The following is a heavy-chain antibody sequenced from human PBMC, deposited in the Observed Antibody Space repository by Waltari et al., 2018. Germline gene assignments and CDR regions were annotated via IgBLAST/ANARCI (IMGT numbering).Heavy chain of an antibody. Sequence: EVQLVESGGGLVQPGGSLRLSCAASGFTFSSYWMSWVRQAPGKGLEWVANIKQDGSEKYYVDSVKGRFTISRDNAKNSLYLQMNSLRAEDTAVYYCAREDSGYYFYYYGMDVWGQGTTVTVSS. CDR1: GFTFSSYW. D-gene: IGHD3-22*01. V-gene: IGHV3-7*01. CDR3: AREDSGYYFYYYGMDV. J-gene: IGHJ6*02. CDR2: IKQDGSEK.